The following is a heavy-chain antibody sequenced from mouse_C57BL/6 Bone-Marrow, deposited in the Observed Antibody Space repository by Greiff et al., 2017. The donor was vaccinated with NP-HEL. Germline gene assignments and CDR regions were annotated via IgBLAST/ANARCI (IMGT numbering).Heavy chain of an antibody. J-gene: IGHJ4*01. V-gene: IGHV1-85*01. CDR3: ARSGDHGGDAMDY. D-gene: IGHD1-1*01. CDR1: GYTFTSYD. CDR2: IYPRDGST. Sequence: QVQLQQSGPELVKPGASVKLSCKASGYTFTSYDINWVKQRPGQGLEWIGWIYPRDGSTKYNEKFKGKATLTVDTSSSTAYMELHSLTSEDSAVYFCARSGDHGGDAMDYWGQGTSVTVSS.